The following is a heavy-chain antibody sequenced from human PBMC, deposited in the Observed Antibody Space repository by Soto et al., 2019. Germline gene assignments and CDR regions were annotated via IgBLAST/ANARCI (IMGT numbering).Heavy chain of an antibody. D-gene: IGHD4-17*01. V-gene: IGHV3-30*18. CDR3: AKDDDYGDYDYYYYYGMDV. CDR1: GFTFSSYG. Sequence: GGSLRLSCAASGFTFSSYGMHWVRQAPGKGLEWVAVISYDGSNKYYADSVKGRFTISRDNSKNTLYLQMNSLRAEDTAVYYCAKDDDYGDYDYYYYYGMDVWGQGTTVTVSS. J-gene: IGHJ6*02. CDR2: ISYDGSNK.